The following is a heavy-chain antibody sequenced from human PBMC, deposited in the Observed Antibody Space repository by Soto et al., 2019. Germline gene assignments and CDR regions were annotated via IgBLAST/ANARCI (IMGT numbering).Heavy chain of an antibody. CDR2: IIPIFGTA. CDR1: GGTFSSYA. J-gene: IGHJ4*02. CDR3: ASYPSSSWYLTGRYFDY. Sequence: QVQLVQSGAEVKKPGSSVKVSCKASGGTFSSYAISWVRQAPGQGLEWMGGIIPIFGTANYAQKFQGRVTITADESTSIAYMELSSLRSEDTAVYYCASYPSSSWYLTGRYFDYWGQGTLVTVSS. D-gene: IGHD6-13*01. V-gene: IGHV1-69*01.